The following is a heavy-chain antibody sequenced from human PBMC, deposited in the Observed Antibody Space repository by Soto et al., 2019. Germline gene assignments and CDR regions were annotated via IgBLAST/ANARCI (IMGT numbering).Heavy chain of an antibody. V-gene: IGHV3-15*01. J-gene: IGHJ4*02. CDR3: TTEVRYFDWLLDY. Sequence: EVQLVESGGGLVKPGGSLRLSCAASGFTFSNAWMSWVRQAPGKGLEWVGRIKSKTDGGTTDYAAPVKGRFTISRDDSTNTLYLQMNSLKTEDTAVYYCTTEVRYFDWLLDYWGQGTLVTVSS. CDR1: GFTFSNAW. CDR2: IKSKTDGGTT. D-gene: IGHD3-9*01.